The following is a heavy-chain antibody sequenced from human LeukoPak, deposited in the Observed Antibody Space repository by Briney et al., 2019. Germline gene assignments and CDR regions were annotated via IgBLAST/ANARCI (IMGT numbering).Heavy chain of an antibody. CDR2: ISAYNGNT. V-gene: IGHV1-18*01. CDR3: ARAYYYHTSGPYQTAFDY. D-gene: IGHD3-22*01. J-gene: IGHJ4*02. Sequence: VASVKVSCKASGYTFTSYGISWVRQAPGQGLEWMGWISAYNGNTNYAQNFRGRVTMTGDTSISTAYMGLSRLRSDDTAVYYCARAYYYHTSGPYQTAFDYWGQGTLLTVSS. CDR1: GYTFTSYG.